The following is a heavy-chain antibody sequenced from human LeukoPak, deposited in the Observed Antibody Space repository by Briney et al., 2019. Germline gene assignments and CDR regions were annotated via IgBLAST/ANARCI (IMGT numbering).Heavy chain of an antibody. CDR1: GFTFSEYY. CDR3: ARGGAHGMDV. J-gene: IGHJ6*02. D-gene: IGHD1-26*01. CDR2: ISGVYDNI. V-gene: IGHV3-11*01. Sequence: GGSPRLSCAASGFTFSEYYMTWIRQAPGKGLEWVSYISGVYDNIFYGNSVKGRFTISRDNAKKSVYLQMNSLRAEDTAVYYCARGGAHGMDVWGQGTTVTVSS.